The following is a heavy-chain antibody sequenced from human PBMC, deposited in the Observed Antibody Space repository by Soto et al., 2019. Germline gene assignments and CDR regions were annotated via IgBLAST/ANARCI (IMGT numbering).Heavy chain of an antibody. CDR3: XXXXXXXXXXXXXXMDV. J-gene: IGHJ6*02. V-gene: IGHV1-18*01. CDR2: ISAYNGNT. CDR1: GYTFTSYG. Sequence: QVQLVQSGAEVKKPGASVKVSCKASGYTFTSYGISWXXXXXXXXXXXMGWISAYNGNTNYAQKLQGRVTMTTDTXXXXXXXXXXXXXXXXXXXXXXXXXXXXXXXXXXXXMDVWGQGTTVTVSS.